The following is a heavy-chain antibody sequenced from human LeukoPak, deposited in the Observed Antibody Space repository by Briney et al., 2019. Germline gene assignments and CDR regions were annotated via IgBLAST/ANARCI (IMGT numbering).Heavy chain of an antibody. D-gene: IGHD3-10*01. V-gene: IGHV3-30*03. Sequence: GGSLRLSCAASGFTFSSYGMHWVRQAPGKGLEWVAVISYDGSNKYYADSVKGRFTISRDNSKNTLYLQMNSLRTEDTAVYYCARDLSYYGSGSYSSFDYWGQGALVTVSS. CDR3: ARDLSYYGSGSYSSFDY. J-gene: IGHJ4*02. CDR1: GFTFSSYG. CDR2: ISYDGSNK.